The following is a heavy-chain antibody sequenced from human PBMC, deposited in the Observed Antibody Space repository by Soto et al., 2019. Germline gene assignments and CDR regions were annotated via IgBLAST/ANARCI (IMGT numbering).Heavy chain of an antibody. CDR2: ISGSGGRT. CDR1: GFTFSSYA. D-gene: IGHD6-19*01. CDR3: ARRGSGRYYDY. V-gene: IGHV3-23*01. J-gene: IGHJ4*02. Sequence: EVQLLESGGGLVQPGGSLRLSCAASGFTFSSYAMRWVRQAPVKGLEWVSAISGSGGRTYYADSVKGRFTISRDNSKNTLYLQMNSLRAEDTAVYYCARRGSGRYYDYWGQGTLVTVSS.